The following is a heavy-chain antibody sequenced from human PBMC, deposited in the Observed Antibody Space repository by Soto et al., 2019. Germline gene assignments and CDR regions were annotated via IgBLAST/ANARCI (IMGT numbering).Heavy chain of an antibody. CDR1: GGSISSYY. Sequence: PSEALSRTCTVPGGSISSYYWSWIRQPPGKGLEWIGYIYYSGSTNYNPSLKSRVTTSVDTSKNQFSLKLSSVTAADTAVYYCARDYYDSSGHDAFDIWGQGTMVTVSS. CDR2: IYYSGST. D-gene: IGHD3-22*01. J-gene: IGHJ3*02. CDR3: ARDYYDSSGHDAFDI. V-gene: IGHV4-59*01.